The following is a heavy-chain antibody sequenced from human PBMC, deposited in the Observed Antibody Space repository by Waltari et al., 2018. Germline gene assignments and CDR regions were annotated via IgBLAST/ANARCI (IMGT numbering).Heavy chain of an antibody. Sequence: QLQLQESGPGLVKPSETLSLTCTVSGGSISSSSYYWGWIRQPPGKGLEWIGSIYYSWRTYSNPSLKSRVTISVDTSKNQFSLKLSSVTAADTAVYYCARRTLNYYDSSGYYNYWGQGTLVTVSS. D-gene: IGHD3-22*01. CDR3: ARRTLNYYDSSGYYNY. CDR1: GGSISSSSYY. V-gene: IGHV4-39*01. J-gene: IGHJ4*02. CDR2: IYYSWRT.